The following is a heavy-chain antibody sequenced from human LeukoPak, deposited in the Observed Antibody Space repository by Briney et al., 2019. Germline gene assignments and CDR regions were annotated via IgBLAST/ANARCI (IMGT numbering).Heavy chain of an antibody. CDR2: ISAYNGNT. V-gene: IGHV1-18*01. CDR3: ARDKTYYYDSSGYNLGY. J-gene: IGHJ4*02. Sequence: SSVKVSCKASGYSVTRCGISWVRQPPGQGLERMGWISAYNGNTNYAQKLQGRVTMTTDTSTSTAYMELRSLRSDDTAVYYCARDKTYYYDSSGYNLGYWGQGTLVTVSS. D-gene: IGHD3-22*01. CDR1: GYSVTRCG.